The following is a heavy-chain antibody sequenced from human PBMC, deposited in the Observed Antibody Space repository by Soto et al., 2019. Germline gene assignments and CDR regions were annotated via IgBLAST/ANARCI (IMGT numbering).Heavy chain of an antibody. D-gene: IGHD3-10*01. CDR3: ARHSGSGTYPNY. V-gene: IGHV4-59*08. Sequence: PSETLSLTCTVSGGSISSYYWSWIRQPPGKGLEWIGYIYYTGSTNYNPSLKSRVTISVDTSKNQFSLKLSSVTAADTAVYYCARHSGSGTYPNYWGQGTLVTVS. CDR2: IYYTGST. CDR1: GGSISSYY. J-gene: IGHJ4*02.